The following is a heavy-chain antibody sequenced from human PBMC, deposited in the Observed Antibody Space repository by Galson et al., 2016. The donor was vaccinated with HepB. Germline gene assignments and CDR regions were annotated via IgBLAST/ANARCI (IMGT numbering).Heavy chain of an antibody. Sequence: SLRLSCAASGFTVNNNYMRWVRQAPGKGLEWVSLIYSGGSTSFADSVKGRFTISRDNSKNTLYLQMNSPRVEDTAVYFCARDIGPVGQGTLVTVSS. J-gene: IGHJ5*02. CDR1: GFTVNNNY. CDR3: ARDIGP. V-gene: IGHV3-53*01. CDR2: IYSGGST.